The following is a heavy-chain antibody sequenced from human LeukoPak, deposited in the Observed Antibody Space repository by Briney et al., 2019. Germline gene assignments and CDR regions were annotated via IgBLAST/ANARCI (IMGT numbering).Heavy chain of an antibody. CDR3: ARDTCSGGSCYLGNY. J-gene: IGHJ4*02. Sequence: ASVKVSCKASGYTFTSYGISWVRQAPGQGLEWMGWISTYNGNTNYAQKLQGRVTMTTDTSTSTAYMELRSLRSDDTAVYYRARDTCSGGSCYLGNYWGQGTLVTVSS. D-gene: IGHD2-15*01. CDR2: ISTYNGNT. V-gene: IGHV1-18*01. CDR1: GYTFTSYG.